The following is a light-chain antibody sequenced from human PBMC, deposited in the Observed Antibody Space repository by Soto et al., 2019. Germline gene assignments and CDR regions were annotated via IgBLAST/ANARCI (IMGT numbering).Light chain of an antibody. CDR1: SSTVGGFNV. J-gene: IGLJ1*01. V-gene: IGLV2-23*01. CDR3: CSYVGATTYV. CDR2: EGI. Sequence: QSALTQPASVSGSPGQSITISCSGTSSTVGGFNVVSWYQQHPGKAPKVIIYEGIKRPSGVSNRFSGSNSGSTASLTISGLQAEDEADYNCCSYVGATTYVFGTGTKLTVL.